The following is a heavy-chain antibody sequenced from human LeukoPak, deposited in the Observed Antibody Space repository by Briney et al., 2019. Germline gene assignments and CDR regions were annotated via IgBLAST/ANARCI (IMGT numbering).Heavy chain of an antibody. Sequence: SETLSLTCTVSGGSISSYYWSWIRQPPGKGLEWIGYIYYSGSTNYNPSLKSRVTISVDTSKNQFPLKLSSVTAADTAVYYCARDRGYYYYMDVWGKGTTVTVSS. J-gene: IGHJ6*03. CDR3: ARDRGYYYYMDV. V-gene: IGHV4-59*01. CDR1: GGSISSYY. CDR2: IYYSGST.